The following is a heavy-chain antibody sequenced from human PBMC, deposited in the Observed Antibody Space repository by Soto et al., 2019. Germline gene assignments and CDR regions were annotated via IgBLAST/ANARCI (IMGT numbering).Heavy chain of an antibody. V-gene: IGHV3-33*01. J-gene: IGHJ4*02. CDR2: IWYDGTKG. D-gene: IGHD6-25*01. Sequence: GGCLRLSCEASGFTFSSYGMHWVRQAPGKGLEWVAIIWYDGTKGYYADSVKGRFTISRDNAKNTLYLQMMSLGAEDTAVYYCARDYSSTGYGLKYWGQRPMGAVSS. CDR1: GFTFSSYG. CDR3: ARDYSSTGYGLKY.